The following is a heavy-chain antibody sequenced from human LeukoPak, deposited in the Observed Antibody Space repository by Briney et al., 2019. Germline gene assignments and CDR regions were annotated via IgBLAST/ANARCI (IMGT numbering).Heavy chain of an antibody. D-gene: IGHD6-13*01. J-gene: IGHJ4*02. CDR3: ARVGGQQLVDSGSLDY. Sequence: ASVKVPCKASGYTFTGYYMHWVRQAPGQGLEWMGWINPNSGGTNYAQKFQGRVTMTRDTSISTAYMELSRLRSDDTAVYYCARVGGQQLVDSGSLDYWGQGTLVTVSS. CDR1: GYTFTGYY. CDR2: INPNSGGT. V-gene: IGHV1-2*02.